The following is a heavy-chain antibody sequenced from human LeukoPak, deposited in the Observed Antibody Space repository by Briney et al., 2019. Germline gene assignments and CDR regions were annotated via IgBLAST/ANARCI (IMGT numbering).Heavy chain of an antibody. CDR3: AKGHSTSSFNYYLMNV. CDR1: GFSFSNCA. D-gene: IGHD6-6*01. J-gene: IGHJ6*02. Sequence: GGSLRLSCAASGFSFSNCAMSWVRQAPGKGLEWVAAISDSADNTYYADSGKSRFTISRDDSKNTLFLQMNSLRAEDTAVYYCAKGHSTSSFNYYLMNVWGQGTTVTVSS. CDR2: ISDSADNT. V-gene: IGHV3-23*01.